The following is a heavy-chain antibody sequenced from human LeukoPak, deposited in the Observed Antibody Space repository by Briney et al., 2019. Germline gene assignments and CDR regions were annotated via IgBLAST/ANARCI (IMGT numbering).Heavy chain of an antibody. CDR3: ARSMTAYGLDI. CDR2: IHYSGST. Sequence: PSETLSLTCTVSGGSISGDYWSWIRQPPGKGLDWIGYIHYSGSTNYNPSLKSRVTISVDTSKNQFSLKVTSVTAADTAVYYCARSMTAYGLDIWGQGTRVIVSS. V-gene: IGHV4-59*01. D-gene: IGHD2-21*02. J-gene: IGHJ3*02. CDR1: GGSISGDY.